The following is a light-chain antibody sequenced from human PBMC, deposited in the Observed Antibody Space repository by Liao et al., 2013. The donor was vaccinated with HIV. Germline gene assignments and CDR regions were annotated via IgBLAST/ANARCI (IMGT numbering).Light chain of an antibody. J-gene: IGLJ1*01. CDR1: NIGSEN. CDR2: YDH. Sequence: SYELTQPPSVSVAPGKTARITCGGNNIGSENVHWYQQKAGQAPVLVIYYDHVRPSRIPERFSGSNSGNTATLTISRVEAGDEADYYCQAWDSNTGVFGTGTKVTVL. CDR3: QAWDSNTGV. V-gene: IGLV3-21*01.